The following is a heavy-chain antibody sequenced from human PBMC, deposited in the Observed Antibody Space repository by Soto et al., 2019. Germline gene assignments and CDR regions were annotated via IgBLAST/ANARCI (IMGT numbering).Heavy chain of an antibody. CDR2: FDPEDGET. CDR1: GYTLTELS. V-gene: IGHV1-24*01. J-gene: IGHJ4*02. D-gene: IGHD5-18*01. Sequence: APVKVSCKFSGYTLTELSMHWVRQPPGKGPEWMGGFDPEDGETIYAQKFQGRVTMTEDTSTDTAYMELSSLRSEDTAVYYCAAKHDTDIVHFEYWGQGTLVTLSS. CDR3: AAKHDTDIVHFEY.